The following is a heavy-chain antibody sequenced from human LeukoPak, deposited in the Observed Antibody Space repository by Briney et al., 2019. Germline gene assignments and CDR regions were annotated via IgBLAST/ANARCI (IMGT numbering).Heavy chain of an antibody. CDR1: CFTISSYW. CDR3: VNSKGYPDS. Sequence: PGGSPSISCAAACFTISSYWMRWVRQAPGKGLVWVSRINTDGSSTDYADSVKGRFTISRDNAKNTLYLQMNSLRAEDTAVYYCVNSKGYPDSWGQGTLVTVSS. J-gene: IGHJ4*02. CDR2: INTDGSST. D-gene: IGHD5-18*01. V-gene: IGHV3-74*01.